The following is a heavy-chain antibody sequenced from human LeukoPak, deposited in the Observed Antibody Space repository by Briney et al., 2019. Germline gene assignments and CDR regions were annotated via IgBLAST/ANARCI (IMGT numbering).Heavy chain of an antibody. J-gene: IGHJ3*02. V-gene: IGHV1-46*01. Sequence: ASVKVSCKASGYTFTSYYMHWVRQAPGQGLEWMGIINPSGGSTSYAQKFQGRVTMSRDTSTSTVYMELSSLRSEDTAVYYCARDFWQWPDAFDIWGQGTMVTVSS. CDR3: ARDFWQWPDAFDI. CDR1: GYTFTSYY. D-gene: IGHD6-19*01. CDR2: INPSGGST.